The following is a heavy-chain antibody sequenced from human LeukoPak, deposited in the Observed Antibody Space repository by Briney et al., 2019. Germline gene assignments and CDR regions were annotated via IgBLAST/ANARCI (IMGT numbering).Heavy chain of an antibody. V-gene: IGHV4-59*08. D-gene: IGHD2-2*01. CDR3: ARGKYQLDY. CDR1: GGSISRYY. CDR2: IYYSGST. Sequence: NSSETLSLTCTVSGGSISRYYWSWPRQPPGKGLEWIGHIYYSGSTNHNPSLRSRVTISVDTSKNQSSLKLSSVTAADTAVYYCARGKYQLDYWGQGTLVTVSS. J-gene: IGHJ4*02.